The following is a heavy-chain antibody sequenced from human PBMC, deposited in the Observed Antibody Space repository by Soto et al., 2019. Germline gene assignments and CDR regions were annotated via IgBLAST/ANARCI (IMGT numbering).Heavy chain of an antibody. V-gene: IGHV3-23*01. CDR3: AKDRLGQVDDAFDS. J-gene: IGHJ4*02. CDR2: ISSSSGDT. CDR1: GFTFSSHP. Sequence: EVQLLESGGGLVQPGGSLRLSCAASGFTFSSHPMTWVRQAPGKGLEWVSSISSSSGDTYYAGSVEGRFTISRDNSNNVLYLQMNSLRADDTALYFCAKDRLGQVDDAFDSWGQGTLVTVSS. D-gene: IGHD3-16*01.